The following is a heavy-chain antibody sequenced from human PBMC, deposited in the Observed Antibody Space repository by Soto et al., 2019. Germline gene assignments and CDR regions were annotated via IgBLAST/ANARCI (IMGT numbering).Heavy chain of an antibody. CDR3: ASVNGDYVFDY. CDR1: GFTFSRYG. J-gene: IGHJ4*02. V-gene: IGHV3-33*01. CDR2: IWFDGSNK. D-gene: IGHD4-17*01. Sequence: GSLRLSCAASGFTFSRYGMHWIRQAPGKGLEWVAIIWFDGSNKNYADSVKGRFTISRDNSKNTLYLEMNSLRAEDTAVYYCASVNGDYVFDYWGQGTQVTVSS.